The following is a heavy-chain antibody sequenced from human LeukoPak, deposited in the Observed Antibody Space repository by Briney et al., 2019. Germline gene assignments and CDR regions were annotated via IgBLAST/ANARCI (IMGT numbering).Heavy chain of an antibody. CDR3: ARASPGAIFYYGMDV. D-gene: IGHD3-9*01. J-gene: IGHJ6*02. V-gene: IGHV4-59*01. Sequence: SETLSPTCTVSGRSIRTSYWSWIPQPPGKGLEWIVWTYSSGRTISNATQTSRVTTSEDTSKNQFPLRMSSVTAADTAVYYCARASPGAIFYYGMDVWGQGTTVTVSS. CDR1: GRSIRTSY. CDR2: TYSSGRT.